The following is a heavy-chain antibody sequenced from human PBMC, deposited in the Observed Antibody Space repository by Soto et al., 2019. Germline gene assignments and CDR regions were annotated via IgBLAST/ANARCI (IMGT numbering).Heavy chain of an antibody. V-gene: IGHV3-23*01. CDR3: AKDQMRTASSRVEYFDY. J-gene: IGHJ4*02. CDR1: GFTFSSYA. CDR2: ISGSGGST. D-gene: IGHD6-13*01. Sequence: PGGSLRLSCAASGFTFSSYAMSWVRQAPGKGLEWVSAISGSGGSTYYADSVKGRFTISRDNSKNTLYLQMNSLRAEDTAVYYCAKDQMRTASSRVEYFDYWGQGTLVTVSS.